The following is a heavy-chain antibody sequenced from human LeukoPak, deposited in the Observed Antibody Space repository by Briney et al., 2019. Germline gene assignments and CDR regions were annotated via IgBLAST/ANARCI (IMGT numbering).Heavy chain of an antibody. Sequence: GGSLRLSCAASGFTFSNAWMSWVRQAPGKGLEWVGRIKSKTDGGTTDYAAPVKGRFTISRDGSKNTLYLQMNSLKTEDTAVYYCTTDLVILGYGDYFVRDYWGQGTLVTVSS. V-gene: IGHV3-15*01. D-gene: IGHD4-17*01. CDR3: TTDLVILGYGDYFVRDY. CDR1: GFTFSNAW. CDR2: IKSKTDGGTT. J-gene: IGHJ4*02.